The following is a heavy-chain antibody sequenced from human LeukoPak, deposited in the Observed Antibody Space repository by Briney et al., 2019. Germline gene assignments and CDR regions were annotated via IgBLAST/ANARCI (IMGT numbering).Heavy chain of an antibody. J-gene: IGHJ4*02. D-gene: IGHD2-2*02. CDR3: ARDHSDCSSTSCYTSLDY. Sequence: SVKVSCKASGGTFSSYAISWVRQAPGQGLEWMGGIIPIFGTANYAQKFQGRVTITADESTSTAYMELSSLRSEDTAVYYCARDHSDCSSTSCYTSLDYWGQGTLVTVSS. V-gene: IGHV1-69*01. CDR1: GGTFSSYA. CDR2: IIPIFGTA.